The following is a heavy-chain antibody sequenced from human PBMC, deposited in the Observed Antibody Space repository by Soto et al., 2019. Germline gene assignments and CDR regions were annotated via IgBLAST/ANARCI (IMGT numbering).Heavy chain of an antibody. CDR2: INPGNGNT. D-gene: IGHD5-12*01. CDR1: GYTFTSYG. J-gene: IGHJ5*02. Sequence: ASVKVSCKASGYTFTSYGINWVRQAPGRGLEWMGWINPGNGNTKYSQQFQGRVIIDRDTSASTAYMELSSLRPEDTAVYYCARDRDGYNRGGFDPWGQGTLVTVSS. V-gene: IGHV1-3*01. CDR3: ARDRDGYNRGGFDP.